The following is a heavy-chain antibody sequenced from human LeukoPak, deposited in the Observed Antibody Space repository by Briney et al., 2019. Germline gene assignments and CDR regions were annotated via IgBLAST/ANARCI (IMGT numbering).Heavy chain of an antibody. J-gene: IGHJ4*02. CDR3: ARAPGTYDSSGYYHRYFDY. V-gene: IGHV4-31*03. Sequence: SQTLSLTCTVSGGSISSDDYYWSWICQHPGKGLEWIGYIYYSGRTYYNPSLKSRLTISVDTSKNQFSLRLSSVTAADTAVYYCARAPGTYDSSGYYHRYFDYWGQGTLVTVSS. CDR1: GGSISSDDYY. CDR2: IYYSGRT. D-gene: IGHD3-22*01.